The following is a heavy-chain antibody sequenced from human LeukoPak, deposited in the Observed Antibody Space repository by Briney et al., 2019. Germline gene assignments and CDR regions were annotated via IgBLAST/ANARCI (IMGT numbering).Heavy chain of an antibody. CDR1: GFTFSNAW. Sequence: GGSLRLSCAASGFTFSNAWMSWVRQAPGKGLEWVGRIKCKTDGGTTDYTAPVKGRFTISRDDSKNTLYLQMNSLKTEDTAVYYCTTGPFDYYGSASYLANGMDVWGQGTTVTVSS. D-gene: IGHD3-10*01. CDR2: IKCKTDGGTT. J-gene: IGHJ6*02. CDR3: TTGPFDYYGSASYLANGMDV. V-gene: IGHV3-15*01.